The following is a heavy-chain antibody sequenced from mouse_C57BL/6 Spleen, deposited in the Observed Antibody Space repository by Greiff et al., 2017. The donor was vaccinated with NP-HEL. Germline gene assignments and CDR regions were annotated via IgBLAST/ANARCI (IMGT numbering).Heavy chain of an antibody. Sequence: QVQLQQSGAELAGPGASVKLSCKASGYTFTSYGISWVKQRTGQGLEWIGEIYPRSGNTYYNEKFKGKATLTADKSSSTAYMELRSLTSEDSAVYFCARWDYGSSFDYWGQGTTLTVSS. V-gene: IGHV1-81*01. D-gene: IGHD1-1*01. J-gene: IGHJ2*01. CDR1: GYTFTSYG. CDR2: IYPRSGNT. CDR3: ARWDYGSSFDY.